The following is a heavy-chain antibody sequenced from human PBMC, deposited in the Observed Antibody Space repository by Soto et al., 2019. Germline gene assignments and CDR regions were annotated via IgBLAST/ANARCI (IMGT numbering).Heavy chain of an antibody. D-gene: IGHD6-19*01. CDR2: ISSSGDIT. CDR3: AIAINLAGDLYY. CDR1: GFSFSNYG. J-gene: IGHJ4*01. Sequence: GGSMRLSCVASGFSFSNYGIHWVRQAAGKGLEWVGVISSSGDITYYSDFVKGRFTISRENFKNTLYLQMDSLRLEETAMYYCAIAINLAGDLYYWGHGTWGTVSP. V-gene: IGHV3-30*03.